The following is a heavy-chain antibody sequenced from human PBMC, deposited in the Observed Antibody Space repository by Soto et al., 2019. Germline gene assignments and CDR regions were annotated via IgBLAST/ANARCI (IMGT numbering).Heavy chain of an antibody. V-gene: IGHV3-43*02. J-gene: IGHJ4*02. CDR2: ISGDGGRT. Sequence: GGSLRLSCAASGFTFDDYAMHWVRQAPGKGLEWVALISGDGGRTYYADSVKGRFTISRDNSKNTLYLQMNSLTTEDTALYDCAKVSVQYNSSWLFDYWGKGTLVTVPS. CDR3: AKVSVQYNSSWLFDY. D-gene: IGHD6-13*01. CDR1: GFTFDDYA.